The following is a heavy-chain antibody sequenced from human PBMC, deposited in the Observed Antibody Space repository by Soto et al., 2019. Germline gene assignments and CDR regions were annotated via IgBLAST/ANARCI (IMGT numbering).Heavy chain of an antibody. V-gene: IGHV3-48*02. CDR1: GFTFSSYT. J-gene: IGHJ3*02. CDR2: ISSRSSTI. Sequence: EVQLVESGGGLVQPGGSLRLSCAASGFTFSSYTMNWVRQAPGKGLEWVSYISSRSSTIYYADSVKGRVTISRDDAKNSQYLQMNSLRDEDTAVYYCAREVSVCWDGGAFDIWGQGTMVTVSS. CDR3: AREVSVCWDGGAFDI. D-gene: IGHD4-17*01.